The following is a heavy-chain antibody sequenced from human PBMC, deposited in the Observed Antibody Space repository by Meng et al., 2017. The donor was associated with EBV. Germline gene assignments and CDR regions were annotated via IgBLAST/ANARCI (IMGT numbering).Heavy chain of an antibody. Sequence: QVRLCRSGVEGKKPGASVKVSCKASGNTFTGYYMHWGRQAPGQGLEWMGRINPNSGGTNYAQKFQGRVTMTRDTSISTAYMELSRLRSDDTAVYYCAKGADLAAAGTFWFDPWGRGTLVTVSS. D-gene: IGHD6-13*01. CDR2: INPNSGGT. V-gene: IGHV1-2*06. CDR3: AKGADLAAAGTFWFDP. CDR1: GNTFTGYY. J-gene: IGHJ5*02.